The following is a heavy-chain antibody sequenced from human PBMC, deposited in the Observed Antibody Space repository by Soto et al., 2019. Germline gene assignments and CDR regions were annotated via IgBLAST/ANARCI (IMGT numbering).Heavy chain of an antibody. CDR3: ARTPPVVAATEGAFDI. Sequence: GEALKISCKGSGYSFTSYWISWVRQMPGKGLEWLGRIDPRDSYTNYSPSFQGHVTISADKSISTAYLQWSRLKASATAMYYCARTPPVVAATEGAFDIWGQGTMVTVSS. J-gene: IGHJ3*02. D-gene: IGHD2-15*01. CDR2: IDPRDSYT. CDR1: GYSFTSYW. V-gene: IGHV5-10-1*01.